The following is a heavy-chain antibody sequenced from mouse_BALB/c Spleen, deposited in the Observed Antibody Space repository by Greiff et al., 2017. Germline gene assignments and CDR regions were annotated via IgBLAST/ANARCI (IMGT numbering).Heavy chain of an antibody. CDR3: AKEGLGGYDRGWFAY. CDR1: GFTFSSYA. Sequence: EVKLMESGGGLVKPGGSLKLSCAASGFTFSSYAMSWVRQSPEKRLEWVAEISSGGSYTYYPDTVTGRFTISRDNAKNTLYLEMSSLRYEDTAMYYCAKEGLGGYDRGWFAYWGQGTLVTVSA. CDR2: ISSGGSYT. J-gene: IGHJ3*01. D-gene: IGHD2-2*01. V-gene: IGHV5-9-4*01.